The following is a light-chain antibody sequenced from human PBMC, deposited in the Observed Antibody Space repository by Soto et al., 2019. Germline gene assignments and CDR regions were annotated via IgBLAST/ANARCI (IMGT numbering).Light chain of an antibody. CDR3: QQYESLPPR. J-gene: IGKJ3*01. CDR1: QGINNY. CDR2: DAS. V-gene: IGKV1-33*01. Sequence: DILMTQSPSSLSAYVGDRVTITCQASQGINNYLNWYQQKPGKPPTLLIYDASNLEPGVPSRFSGRGSGTDFTFSITNLQPEDVATYYCQQYESLPPRFGPGTTVEIK.